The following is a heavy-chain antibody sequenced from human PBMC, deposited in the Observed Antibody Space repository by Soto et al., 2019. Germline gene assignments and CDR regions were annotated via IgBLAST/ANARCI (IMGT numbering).Heavy chain of an antibody. Sequence: PGGSLRLSCAASGFTVRNDHMTWVRQAAGKGLELVSFVHGGGSTSYADSVKGRFTISRDNSKNTLYLQMDSLRAEDTAIYYCAGRLTTAASLDYWGRGT. D-gene: IGHD3-16*01. CDR2: VHGGGST. CDR3: AGRLTTAASLDY. CDR1: GFTVRNDH. J-gene: IGHJ4*02. V-gene: IGHV3-53*01.